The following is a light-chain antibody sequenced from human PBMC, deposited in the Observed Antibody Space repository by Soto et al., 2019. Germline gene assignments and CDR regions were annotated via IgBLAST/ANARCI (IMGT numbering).Light chain of an antibody. J-gene: IGKJ1*01. V-gene: IGKV3-20*01. CDR2: DAS. Sequence: EIVSTQSPGTLSLSPGERATLSCRATESVVSNYLAWYQLKPGQAPRLLIYDASSRATGIPDRFSGSGSGTDFTLTISRLEPEDFAVYYCQQYGSIPWTFGQGTKVEIK. CDR3: QQYGSIPWT. CDR1: ESVVSNY.